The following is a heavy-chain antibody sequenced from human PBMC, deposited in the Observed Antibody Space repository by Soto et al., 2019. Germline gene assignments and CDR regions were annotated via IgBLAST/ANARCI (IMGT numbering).Heavy chain of an antibody. CDR2: IYYSWST. D-gene: IGHD4-17*01. Sequence: QLQLQESGPGLVKPSETLSLTCTVSGGSISSSSYYWGWIRQPPGKGLEWIGSIYYSWSTYYNPSLKSRVTIFVDTSKNQFSLKLSSVTAADTAVYYGARQRWHDYGDLSDAFDICGQGTMVTVSS. CDR3: ARQRWHDYGDLSDAFDI. V-gene: IGHV4-39*01. J-gene: IGHJ3*02. CDR1: GGSISSSSYY.